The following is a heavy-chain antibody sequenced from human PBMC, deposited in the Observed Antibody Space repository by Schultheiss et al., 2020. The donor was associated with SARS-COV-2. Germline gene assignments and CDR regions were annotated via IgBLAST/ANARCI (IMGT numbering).Heavy chain of an antibody. Sequence: GGSLRLSCAASGFTFSSYDMNWVRQAPGKGLEWVSSISSSSSYIYYADSVKGRFTISRDNSKNTLYLQMNSLRAEDTAVYYCARRQNRIIAAAGPADYWGQGTLVTVSS. CDR2: ISSSSSYI. D-gene: IGHD6-13*01. CDR3: ARRQNRIIAAAGPADY. V-gene: IGHV3-21*01. J-gene: IGHJ4*02. CDR1: GFTFSSYD.